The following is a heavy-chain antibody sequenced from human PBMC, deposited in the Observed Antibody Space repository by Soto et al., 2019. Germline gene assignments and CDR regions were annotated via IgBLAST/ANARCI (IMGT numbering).Heavy chain of an antibody. CDR2: IYYSGST. Sequence: SETLSLTCTVSGGSISSYYWSWIRQPPGKGLEWIGYIYYSGSTNYNPSLKSRVTISVDTSKNQFSLKLSSVTAADTAVYYCARGDVVFWSGFDYWGQGTLVTVSS. D-gene: IGHD3-3*01. V-gene: IGHV4-59*01. CDR3: ARGDVVFWSGFDY. CDR1: GGSISSYY. J-gene: IGHJ4*02.